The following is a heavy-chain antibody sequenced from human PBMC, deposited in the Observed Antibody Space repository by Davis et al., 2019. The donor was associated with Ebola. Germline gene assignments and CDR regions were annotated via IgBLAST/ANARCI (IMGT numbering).Heavy chain of an antibody. J-gene: IGHJ4*02. CDR2: IIPIFGTA. CDR1: GGTFSTYA. V-gene: IGHV1-69*06. CDR3: ARDLRVWPLDY. Sequence: SVKVSCKASGGTFSTYAISWVRQAPGQGLEWMGGIIPIFGTANYAQKFQGRVTITADKSTSTAYMELSSLRSEDTAVYYCARDLRVWPLDYWGQGTLVTVSS. D-gene: IGHD6-13*01.